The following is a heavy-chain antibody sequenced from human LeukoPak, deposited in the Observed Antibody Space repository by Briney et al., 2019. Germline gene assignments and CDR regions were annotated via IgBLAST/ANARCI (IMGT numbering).Heavy chain of an antibody. D-gene: IGHD6-19*01. CDR3: AKGIAVADYYYYGMDV. CDR2: NYYSGST. CDR1: GGSISSSSYY. J-gene: IGHJ6*02. Sequence: SETLSLTCTVSGGSISSSSYYWGWIRQPPGKGLEWIGSNYYSGSTYYNPSLKSRVTISVDTSKNQFSLKLSSVTAADTAVYYCAKGIAVADYYYYGMDVWGQGTTVTVSS. V-gene: IGHV4-39*07.